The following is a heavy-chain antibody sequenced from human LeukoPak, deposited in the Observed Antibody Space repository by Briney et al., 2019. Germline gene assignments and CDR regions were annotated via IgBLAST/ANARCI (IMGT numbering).Heavy chain of an antibody. CDR2: ISGSAGGT. Sequence: GGSLRLSCAVSGLTLSNYGMSWVRQAPGKGLEWVAGISGSAGGTNYADSVKGRFTISRDNPKNTLYLQMDSLRAEDTARYYCARRGGSSGWGDFDYWGQATLVTVSS. CDR1: GLTLSNYG. CDR3: ARRGGSSGWGDFDY. J-gene: IGHJ4*02. D-gene: IGHD6-19*01. V-gene: IGHV3-23*01.